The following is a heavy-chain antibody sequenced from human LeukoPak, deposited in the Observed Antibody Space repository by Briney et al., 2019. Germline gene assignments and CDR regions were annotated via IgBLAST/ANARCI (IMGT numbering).Heavy chain of an antibody. CDR2: VNHSGST. V-gene: IGHV4-34*01. CDR1: DGSFNHYY. J-gene: IGHJ4*02. Sequence: SETLSLTCAVYDGSFNHYYWSWIRQPPGKGLEWIGEVNHSGSTNYNPSLKSRVTISVDTSKNQFSLKLSSVTAADTAVYYCARDYQGGYGDKTVDYWGQGTLVTVSS. CDR3: ARDYQGGYGDKTVDY. D-gene: IGHD5-18*01.